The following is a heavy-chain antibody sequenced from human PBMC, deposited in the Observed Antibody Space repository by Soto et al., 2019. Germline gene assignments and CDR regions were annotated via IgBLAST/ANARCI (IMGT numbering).Heavy chain of an antibody. CDR3: ARAITGTTLAILGRWFDP. CDR1: GGTFSSYA. V-gene: IGHV1-69*12. D-gene: IGHD1-20*01. CDR2: IIPNFGTA. J-gene: IGHJ5*02. Sequence: QVQLVQSGAEVKKPGSSVKVSCKASGGTFSSYAISWVRQAPGQGLEWMGGIIPNFGTANYAQEFQGRVTLTADDSTTTASRELSSLRSEDSAVYYYARAITGTTLAILGRWFDPWGQGTLVTLSS.